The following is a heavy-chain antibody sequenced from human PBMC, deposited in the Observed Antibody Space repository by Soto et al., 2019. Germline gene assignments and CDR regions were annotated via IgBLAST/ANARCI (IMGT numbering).Heavy chain of an antibody. CDR3: ARARGDNRVDYQLLSLDYYYGMDV. CDR2: ISYDGSNK. J-gene: IGHJ6*02. V-gene: IGHV3-30-3*01. D-gene: IGHD5-18*01. CDR1: GFTFSSYA. Sequence: GGSLRLSCAASGFTFSSYAMHWVRQAPGKGLEWVAVISYDGSNKYYADSVKGRFTISRDNSKNTLYLQMNSLRAEDTAVYYCARARGDNRVDYQLLSLDYYYGMDVWGQGTTVTVSS.